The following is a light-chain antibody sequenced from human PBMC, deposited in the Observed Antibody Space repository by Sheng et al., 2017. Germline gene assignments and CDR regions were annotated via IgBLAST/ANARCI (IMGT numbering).Light chain of an antibody. V-gene: IGKV1-5*01. Sequence: DIQMTQSPSTLSASVGDRVTITCRASQSITGWLAWYQQKPGKAPNLLIYDASNLETGVPSRFSGSGSGTDFTLTISSLQPEDVATYYCQQFDSLPITFGQGTRLEIK. CDR1: QSITGW. CDR3: QQFDSLPIT. J-gene: IGKJ5*01. CDR2: DAS.